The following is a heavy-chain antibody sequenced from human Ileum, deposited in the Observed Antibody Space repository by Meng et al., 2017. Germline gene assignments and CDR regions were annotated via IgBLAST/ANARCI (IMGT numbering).Heavy chain of an antibody. D-gene: IGHD3-3*01. CDR3: ARSSLGWPFLPFDY. Sequence: QVHLVLSGAEVKKPGDSVKVFCKASGGTYSSYTISWVRQAPGQGLEWMGRIIPILGIPNCAQQFQGSVTITANKSTSTAYMELSSLRSEDTAVYYCARSSLGWPFLPFDYWGQGTLVTVSS. J-gene: IGHJ4*02. CDR2: IIPILGIP. V-gene: IGHV1-69*02. CDR1: GGTYSSYT.